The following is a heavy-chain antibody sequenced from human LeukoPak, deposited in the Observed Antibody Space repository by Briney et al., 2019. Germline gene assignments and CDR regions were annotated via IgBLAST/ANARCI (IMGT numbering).Heavy chain of an antibody. J-gene: IGHJ5*01. Sequence: GGSLRLSCAASGFTLSTYTMNWVRQAPGKGLEWVSSITSSSSHMYYADSVKGRFTISRDNAENSLHLQMNSPRAEDTAIYYCARSVGLDSWGQGTLVTVSS. CDR2: ITSSSSHM. CDR3: ARSVGLDS. V-gene: IGHV3-21*01. CDR1: GFTLSTYT. D-gene: IGHD1-26*01.